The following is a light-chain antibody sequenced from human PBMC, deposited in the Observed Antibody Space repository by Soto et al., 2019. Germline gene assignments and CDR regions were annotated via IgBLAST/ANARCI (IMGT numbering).Light chain of an antibody. CDR1: QTISSW. V-gene: IGKV1-5*03. CDR2: KAS. Sequence: DIQMSQSPSTLSGSVGDRVTITCRASQTISSWLAWYQQKPGKAPKLLIYKASTLKSGVPSRFSGSGSGTEFTLTISSLQPDDFATYYCRQYNSYPRTFGQGTKVDI. CDR3: RQYNSYPRT. J-gene: IGKJ1*01.